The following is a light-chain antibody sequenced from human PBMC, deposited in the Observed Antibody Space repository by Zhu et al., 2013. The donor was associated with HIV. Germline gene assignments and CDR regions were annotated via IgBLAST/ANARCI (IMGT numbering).Light chain of an antibody. CDR1: KLGEKY. J-gene: IGLJ2*01. V-gene: IGLV3-1*01. CDR3: QAWDTGTV. CDR2: QDN. Sequence: SYELTQPPSVSVSPGQTASITCSGDKLGEKYACWYQQKPGQSPVLVIYQDNKRPSGIPERFSGSTFGNTATLTISGTQAMDEADYYCQAWDTGTVFGGGTKLTVL.